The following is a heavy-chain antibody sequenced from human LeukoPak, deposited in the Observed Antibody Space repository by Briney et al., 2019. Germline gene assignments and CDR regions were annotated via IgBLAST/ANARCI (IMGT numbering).Heavy chain of an antibody. V-gene: IGHV3-7*03. J-gene: IGHJ4*02. CDR2: IKQDGSEK. CDR1: GFTFSSYS. CDR3: ARSSTVTTQNFDY. D-gene: IGHD4-17*01. Sequence: QTGGSLRLSCAASGFTFSSYSMNWVRQAPGKGLEWVANIKQDGSEKYYVDSVKGRFTISRDNAKNSLYLQMNSLRAEDTAVYYCARSSTVTTQNFDYWGQGTLVTVSS.